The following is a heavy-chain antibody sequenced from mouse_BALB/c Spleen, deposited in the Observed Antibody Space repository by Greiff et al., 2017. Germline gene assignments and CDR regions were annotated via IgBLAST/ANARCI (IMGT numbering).Heavy chain of an antibody. CDR1: GYTFTSYW. V-gene: IGHV1-7*01. CDR3: ARYYGNLDY. J-gene: IGHJ2*01. Sequence: QVQLQQSGAELAKPGASVKMSCKASGYTFTSYWMHWVKQRPGQGLEWIGYINPSTGYTEYNQKFKDKATLTADKSSSTAYMQLSSLTSEDSAVYYCARYYGNLDYWGQGTTLTVSS. D-gene: IGHD2-1*01. CDR2: INPSTGYT.